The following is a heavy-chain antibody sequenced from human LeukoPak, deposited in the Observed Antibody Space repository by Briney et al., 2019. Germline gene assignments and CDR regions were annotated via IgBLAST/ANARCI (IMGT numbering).Heavy chain of an antibody. CDR2: IYSAGSI. CDR3: ARMGGILYRHYFDY. J-gene: IGHJ4*02. Sequence: GGSLRLSCAASGFTFSSYWMSWVRQAPGKGLEWVSFIYSAGSIYYSDSVKGRFTISIDNSKNTLYLQMNSLRAEDTAVYYCARMGGILYRHYFDYWGQGTLVTVSS. D-gene: IGHD2-8*01. CDR1: GFTFSSYW. V-gene: IGHV3-66*01.